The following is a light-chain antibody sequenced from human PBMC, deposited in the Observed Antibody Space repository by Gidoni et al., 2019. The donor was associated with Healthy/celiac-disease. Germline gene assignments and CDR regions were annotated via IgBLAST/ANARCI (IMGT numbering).Light chain of an antibody. CDR3: QQYGSSPRT. CDR1: QSVSSSY. J-gene: IGKJ1*01. Sequence: EIVLTQSPGTLSLSQVERDTLSCRASQSVSSSYLAWYQQKPGKAPRLLIYGASNRATGIPDRFSGSGSGTEFTLTISRLETEDFAVYYCQQYGSSPRTFGQGTKVEIK. V-gene: IGKV3-20*01. CDR2: GAS.